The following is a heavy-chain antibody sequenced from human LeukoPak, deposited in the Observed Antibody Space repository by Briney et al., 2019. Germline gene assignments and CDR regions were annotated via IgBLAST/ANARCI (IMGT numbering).Heavy chain of an antibody. CDR2: IYTSGST. CDR1: GGSISSYY. J-gene: IGHJ4*02. CDR3: ARHDPRGVPARLGFFDY. Sequence: PSETLSLTCTVSGGSISSYYWSWIRQPAGKGLEWIGRIYTSGSTNYNPSLKSRVTMSVDTSKNQFSLNLSSVTAADTAVYYCARHDPRGVPARLGFFDYWGQGTLVTVSS. V-gene: IGHV4-4*07. D-gene: IGHD2-2*01.